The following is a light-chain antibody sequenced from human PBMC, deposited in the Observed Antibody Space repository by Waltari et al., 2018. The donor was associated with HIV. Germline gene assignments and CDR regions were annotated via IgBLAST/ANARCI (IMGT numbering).Light chain of an antibody. CDR3: QQYDSYWWT. J-gene: IGKJ1*01. CDR1: QSISRW. V-gene: IGKV1-5*03. Sequence: IPMTQSPSTLSASVGDRVTITCRASQSISRWLDWYQQKPGTAPKLLTYKESTLESGVPSSFSGSGSGPEFTLTISSLHPDDFATSYCQQYDSYWWTFGRGTKVEIK. CDR2: KES.